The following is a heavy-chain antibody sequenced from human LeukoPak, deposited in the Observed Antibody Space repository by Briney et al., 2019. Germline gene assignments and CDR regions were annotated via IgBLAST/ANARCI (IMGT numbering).Heavy chain of an antibody. Sequence: SVKVSCKASGGTFSSYAISWVRQAPGQGLEWMGRIIPILGIANYAQKFQGRVTITADKSTSTAYMELSSLRSEDTAVYYCARALMVRGVIDYYYGMDVWGQGTTVTVSS. V-gene: IGHV1-69*04. D-gene: IGHD3-10*01. J-gene: IGHJ6*02. CDR2: IIPILGIA. CDR1: GGTFSSYA. CDR3: ARALMVRGVIDYYYGMDV.